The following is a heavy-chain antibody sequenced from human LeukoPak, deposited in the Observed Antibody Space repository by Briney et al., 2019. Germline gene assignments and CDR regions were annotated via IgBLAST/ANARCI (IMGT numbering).Heavy chain of an antibody. CDR1: GFTFSNYA. Sequence: GGSLRLSCAASGFTFSNYAMSWVRQAPGKGLEWVSGISGSSGGTNYADPVKGRFTISRDNSRNTLYLQMNSLRAEDTAIYYCAKDGGPTVFYYFDYWGQGTLITVFS. J-gene: IGHJ4*02. CDR2: ISGSSGGT. V-gene: IGHV3-23*01. D-gene: IGHD1-1*01. CDR3: AKDGGPTVFYYFDY.